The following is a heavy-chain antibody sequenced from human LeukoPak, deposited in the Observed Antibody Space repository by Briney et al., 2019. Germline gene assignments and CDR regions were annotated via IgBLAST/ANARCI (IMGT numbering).Heavy chain of an antibody. CDR3: ARDYYDSSGYYGDY. CDR2: TYSGGST. V-gene: IGHV3-66*01. Sequence: PGGSLRLSCAASGFTFSSYAMSWVRQAPGKGLEWVSVTYSGGSTYYADSVKGRFTISRDNSKNTLYLQMNSLRAEDTAVYYCARDYYDSSGYYGDYWGQGTLVTVSS. J-gene: IGHJ4*02. D-gene: IGHD3-22*01. CDR1: GFTFSSYA.